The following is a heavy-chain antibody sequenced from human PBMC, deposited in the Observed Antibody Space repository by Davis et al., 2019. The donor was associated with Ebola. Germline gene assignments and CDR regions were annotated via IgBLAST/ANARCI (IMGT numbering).Heavy chain of an antibody. CDR3: ARDNSITMVQGVIISSPYYYYGMDV. Sequence: ASVKVSCKASGGTFSSYAISWVRQAPGQGLEWMGWISAYNGNTNYAQKLQGRVTMTTDTSTSTAYMELRSLRSDDTAVYYCARDNSITMVQGVIISSPYYYYGMDVWGQGTTVTVSS. CDR1: GGTFSSYA. J-gene: IGHJ6*02. D-gene: IGHD3-10*01. V-gene: IGHV1-18*01. CDR2: ISAYNGNT.